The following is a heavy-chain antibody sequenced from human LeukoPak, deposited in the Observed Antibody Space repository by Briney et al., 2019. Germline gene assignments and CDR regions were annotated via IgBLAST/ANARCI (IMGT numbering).Heavy chain of an antibody. V-gene: IGHV4-4*02. CDR1: LDSTTSNF. CDR2: IHRSGSP. CDR3: AREILGGFNPGAY. Sequence: SETLSLTCTVSLDSTTSNFWSRVRQSPGKGLEWIGEIHRSGSPNYNPSLQSRVTISIDRSRNQIALELSSVTAADTAVYYCAREILGGFNPGAYWGQGTLVTVSS. D-gene: IGHD1-14*01. J-gene: IGHJ4*02.